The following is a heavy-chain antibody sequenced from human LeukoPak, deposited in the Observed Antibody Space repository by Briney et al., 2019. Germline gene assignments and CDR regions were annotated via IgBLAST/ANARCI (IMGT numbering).Heavy chain of an antibody. CDR2: INHSGST. J-gene: IGHJ4*02. Sequence: SETLSLTCAVYGGSFSGYYWSWIRQPPGKGLEWIGEINHSGSTNYNPSLKSRVTISVDTSKNQFSLKLSSVTAAGTAVYYCAFQSEYYDFWSGYYDDYWGQGTLVTVSS. CDR3: AFQSEYYDFWSGYYDDY. D-gene: IGHD3-3*01. V-gene: IGHV4-34*01. CDR1: GGSFSGYY.